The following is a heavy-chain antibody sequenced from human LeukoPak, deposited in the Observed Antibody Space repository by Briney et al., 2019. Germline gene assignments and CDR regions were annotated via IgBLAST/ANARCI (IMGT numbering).Heavy chain of an antibody. J-gene: IGHJ4*02. CDR2: ISGSGGRT. Sequence: GGSLRLSCAASRFTFSSYGMSWVRQAPGKGLEWVSSISGSGGRTYYAASVKGRFTISRDNSKNTLYLQMNSLRDEDTAVYYCAKSSYYDASGYYREYYFDYWGQGTLVTVSS. V-gene: IGHV3-23*01. CDR1: RFTFSSYG. D-gene: IGHD3-22*01. CDR3: AKSSYYDASGYYREYYFDY.